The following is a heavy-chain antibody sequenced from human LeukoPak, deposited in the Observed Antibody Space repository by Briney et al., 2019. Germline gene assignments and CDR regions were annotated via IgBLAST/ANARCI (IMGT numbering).Heavy chain of an antibody. V-gene: IGHV3-48*01. CDR1: GFTFSSYS. J-gene: IGHJ4*02. D-gene: IGHD3-22*01. CDR2: ISSSSSTR. Sequence: GGSLRLSCAASGFTFSSYSMNWVRQAPGKGLEWVSYISSSSSTRYYADSVKGRFTISRDNAKNSLYLQMNSLRAEDTAVYYCARVGRFFTGSPTYYYDSSGYYIDYWGQGTLVTVSS. CDR3: ARVGRFFTGSPTYYYDSSGYYIDY.